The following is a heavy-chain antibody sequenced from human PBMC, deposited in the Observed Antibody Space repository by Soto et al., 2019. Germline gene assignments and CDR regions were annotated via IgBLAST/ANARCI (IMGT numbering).Heavy chain of an antibody. Sequence: QVQLVESGGGIVQPGTSLRLSCAASGFTFSNYGMQWFRQAPDKGLEWVAGVSWDGAAEYSADSVKGRFTISRDNSGDTLSLQITGLRPEDTAVYYCVKEATVKAAHHFDSWGQGTLVTVST. J-gene: IGHJ4*02. CDR3: VKEATVKAAHHFDS. CDR2: VSWDGAAE. V-gene: IGHV3-30*18. CDR1: GFTFSNYG. D-gene: IGHD4-4*01.